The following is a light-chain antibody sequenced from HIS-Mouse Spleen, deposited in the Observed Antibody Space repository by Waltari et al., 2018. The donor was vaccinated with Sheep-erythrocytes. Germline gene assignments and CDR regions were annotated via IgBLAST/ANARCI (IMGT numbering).Light chain of an antibody. CDR2: KDS. CDR3: QSADSSGTSYV. J-gene: IGLJ1*01. CDR1: KLGDKY. Sequence: SYELTQPPSVSVSPGQTASITCSGDKLGDKYACWYQQKPCQSPVLVIYKDSERPSGIPDRVSGSSSGTTVTLTISGVQAEDEADYYCQSADSSGTSYVFGTGTKVTVL. V-gene: IGLV3-25*03.